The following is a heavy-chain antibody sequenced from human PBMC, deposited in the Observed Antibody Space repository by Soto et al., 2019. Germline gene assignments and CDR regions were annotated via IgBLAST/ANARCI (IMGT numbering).Heavy chain of an antibody. CDR2: FDPEDGET. CDR1: GYTLTELS. V-gene: IGHV1-24*01. Sequence: ASVNGSCKFSGYTLTELSMHWGRQAPGKGLEWMGGFDPEDGETIYAQKFQGRVTMTEDTSTDTAYMELSSLRSEDTAVYYCATALVATIPDSYYWGQGTLVTVSS. CDR3: ATALVATIPDSYY. J-gene: IGHJ4*02. D-gene: IGHD5-12*01.